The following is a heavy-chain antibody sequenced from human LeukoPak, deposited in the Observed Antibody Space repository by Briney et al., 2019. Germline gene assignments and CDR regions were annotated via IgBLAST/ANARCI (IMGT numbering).Heavy chain of an antibody. CDR2: INPNSGGT. J-gene: IGHJ6*03. V-gene: IGHV1-2*02. CDR3: ARGADTNYYYYYYMDV. CDR1: GYTFTGYY. D-gene: IGHD1-26*01. Sequence: ASVKVSCKASGYTFTGYYMHWARQAPGQGLEWMGWINPNSGGTNYAQKFQGRVTMTRDTSISTAYMELSRLRSDDTAVYYCARGADTNYYYYYYMDVWGKGTTVTVSS.